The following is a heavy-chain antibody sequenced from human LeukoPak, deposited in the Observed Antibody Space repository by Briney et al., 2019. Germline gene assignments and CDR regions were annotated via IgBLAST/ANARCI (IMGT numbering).Heavy chain of an antibody. CDR1: GYSFTSYW. Sequence: GESLKISCKGSGYSFTSYWIGWVRQMPGKGLERMGIIYPGDSDTRYSPSFQGQVTISADKSISTAYLQWSSLEASDTAMYYCARRSESNWFDPWGQGTLVTVSS. CDR2: IYPGDSDT. J-gene: IGHJ5*02. CDR3: ARRSESNWFDP. V-gene: IGHV5-51*01.